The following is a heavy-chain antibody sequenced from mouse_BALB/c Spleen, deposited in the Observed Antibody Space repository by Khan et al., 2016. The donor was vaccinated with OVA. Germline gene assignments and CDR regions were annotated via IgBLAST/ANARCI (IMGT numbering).Heavy chain of an antibody. CDR3: VRSGYGSFAY. D-gene: IGHD1-2*01. V-gene: IGHV1S29*02. J-gene: IGHJ3*01. Sequence: VQLQQSGPELVKPGASVKISCRASGYIFTDYILDWVKQSHGKSLEWIGYIFPNNGASDYNQKFKTRAILNVDISYSTAYMELRSLTSEDSAIYYCVRSGYGSFAYWGQGTLVTVSA. CDR2: IFPNNGAS. CDR1: GYIFTDYI.